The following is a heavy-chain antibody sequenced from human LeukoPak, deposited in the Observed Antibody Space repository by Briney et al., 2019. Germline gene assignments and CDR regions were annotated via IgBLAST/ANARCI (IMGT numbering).Heavy chain of an antibody. CDR2: IYPGDSDT. Sequence: GESLKISCKGSGYSFTSYWIGWVRQMPGKGLEWMGIIYPGDSDTRYSPSFQGQVTISADKSISTAYLQWSSLKASDTAMYYCARARYDFWSGYRGYYFDYWGQGTLVTVSS. CDR3: ARARYDFWSGYRGYYFDY. CDR1: GYSFTSYW. J-gene: IGHJ4*02. V-gene: IGHV5-51*01. D-gene: IGHD3-3*01.